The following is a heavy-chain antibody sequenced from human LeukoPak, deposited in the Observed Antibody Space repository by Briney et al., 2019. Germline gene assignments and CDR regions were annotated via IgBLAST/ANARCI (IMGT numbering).Heavy chain of an antibody. CDR1: GFTFNDYG. CDR3: ASPPYSSSSEFAIVHQFDY. Sequence: PGGSLRLSCVASGFTFNDYGMHWVRQAPGKGLEWVAFIRYDGSNKYYADSVKGRFTISRDSSKNTLYLQMNSLRPEDTAVYYCASPPYSSSSEFAIVHQFDYWGQGTLVTVSS. V-gene: IGHV3-30*02. J-gene: IGHJ4*02. CDR2: IRYDGSNK. D-gene: IGHD6-6*01.